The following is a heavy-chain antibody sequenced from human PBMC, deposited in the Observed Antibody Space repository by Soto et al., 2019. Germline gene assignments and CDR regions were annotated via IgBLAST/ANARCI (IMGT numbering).Heavy chain of an antibody. V-gene: IGHV3-53*01. J-gene: IGHJ2*01. CDR3: ARAYPNGRYSRQEVRYFDL. CDR2: IYSGGST. CDR1: GFTVSSNY. D-gene: IGHD6-13*01. Sequence: GGSLRLSCAASGFTVSSNYMSWVRQAPGKGLEWVSVIYSGGSTYYADSVKGRFTISRDNSKNTLYLQMNGLGAEDTAVYYCARAYPNGRYSRQEVRYFDLWGRGTLVTVSS.